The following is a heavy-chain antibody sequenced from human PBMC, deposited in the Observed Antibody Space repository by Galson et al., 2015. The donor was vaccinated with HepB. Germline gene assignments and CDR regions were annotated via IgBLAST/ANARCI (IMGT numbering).Heavy chain of an antibody. CDR3: ARGPDCSSTSCYYYYGMDV. V-gene: IGHV1-69*01. D-gene: IGHD2-2*01. CDR1: GGTFSSYA. J-gene: IGHJ6*02. Sequence: SCKASGGTFSSYAISWVRQAPGQGLECMGGIIPIFGTANYAQKFQGRVTITADESTSTAYMELSSLRSEDTAVYYCARGPDCSSTSCYYYYGMDVWGQGTTVTVSS. CDR2: IIPIFGTA.